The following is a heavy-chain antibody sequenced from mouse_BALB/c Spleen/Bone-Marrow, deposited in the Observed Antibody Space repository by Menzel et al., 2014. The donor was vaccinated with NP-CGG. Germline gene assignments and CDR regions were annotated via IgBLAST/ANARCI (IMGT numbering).Heavy chain of an antibody. CDR1: GYAFTNYL. J-gene: IGHJ2*01. CDR2: INPGSGGT. V-gene: IGHV1-54*01. CDR3: AGHYFDY. Sequence: VQLQQSGAELVRPGTSVKVSCKASGYAFTNYLIEWVKQRPGQGLEWIGVINPGSGGTNYNEKFKGKATLTADKSSSTAYVQLSSLTSDDSAVYFCAGHYFDYWGQGTTLTVSS.